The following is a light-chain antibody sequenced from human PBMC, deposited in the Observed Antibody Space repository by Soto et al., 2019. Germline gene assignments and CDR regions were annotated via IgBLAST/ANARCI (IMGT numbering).Light chain of an antibody. CDR2: DTS. CDR1: TGTVTSTNY. V-gene: IGLV7-46*01. Sequence: QTVVTQEPSVTVSPGGTVTLTCDSSTGTVTSTNYPYWFQQKPGQVPRALIYDTSGKRSWTPARFSGSLLGGKPALILSGAQPEDEADYYCSLSYSCVRVFGGGTKLTVL. CDR3: SLSYSCVRV. J-gene: IGLJ3*02.